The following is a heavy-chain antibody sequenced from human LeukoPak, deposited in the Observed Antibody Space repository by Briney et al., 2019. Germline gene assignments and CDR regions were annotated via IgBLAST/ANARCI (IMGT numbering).Heavy chain of an antibody. D-gene: IGHD3-3*01. Sequence: GRSLRLSCVASVITFSRHGMDWVRQAPGKGLEWVAVIADDGGVKQYADSVKGRFTVSRDNSKSTLYLQMNGLSVEDTAIYYCAREATWGEWYFDHWGQGTQVTVSS. J-gene: IGHJ4*02. CDR1: VITFSRHG. CDR3: AREATWGEWYFDH. CDR2: IADDGGVK. V-gene: IGHV3-30*03.